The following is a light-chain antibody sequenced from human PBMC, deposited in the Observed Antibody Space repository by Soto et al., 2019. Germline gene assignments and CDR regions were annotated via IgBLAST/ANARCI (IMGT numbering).Light chain of an antibody. J-gene: IGKJ1*01. Sequence: EIVLTQSPGTLSLSPGERATLSCRASQSVSSSYLAWYQQKPGQAPRLLIYDTSSRATGIPDRFSGSGSGTDFPLAISSLAPEDFAVYYCKECVIPPSFGKGTKVDLK. CDR2: DTS. V-gene: IGKV3-20*01. CDR3: KECVIPPS. CDR1: QSVSSSY.